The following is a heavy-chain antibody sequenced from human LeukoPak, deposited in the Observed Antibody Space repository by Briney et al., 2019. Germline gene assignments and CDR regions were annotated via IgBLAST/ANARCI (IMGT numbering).Heavy chain of an antibody. Sequence: GGSLRLSCAASVYTFSSYSMYCVRQAPGKGLEWVSYISSSSSTIYYADSVKGRFTISRDNAKNSLYLQMNSLRDEDTAVYYCARDSYGSSGYSGVGYWGQGTLVTVSS. CDR2: ISSSSSTI. V-gene: IGHV3-48*02. CDR3: ARDSYGSSGYSGVGY. D-gene: IGHD3-22*01. CDR1: VYTFSSYS. J-gene: IGHJ4*02.